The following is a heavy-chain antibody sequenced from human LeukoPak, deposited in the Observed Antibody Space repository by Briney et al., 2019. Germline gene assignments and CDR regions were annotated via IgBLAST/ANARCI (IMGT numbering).Heavy chain of an antibody. CDR2: IYPGDSET. J-gene: IGHJ6*02. Sequence: GESLKISCKGSGYSFTSYWIGWVRQMPGKGLEWMGIIYPGDSETRYSPSFQGQVTISADKSISTAYLQWSSLKASDTAMYYCARHNGVARSYYYYYGMDVWGQGTTVTVSS. D-gene: IGHD5-12*01. V-gene: IGHV5-51*01. CDR3: ARHNGVARSYYYYYGMDV. CDR1: GYSFTSYW.